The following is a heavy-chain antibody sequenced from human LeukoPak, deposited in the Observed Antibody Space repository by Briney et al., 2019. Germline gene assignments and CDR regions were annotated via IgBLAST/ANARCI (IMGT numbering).Heavy chain of an antibody. V-gene: IGHV3-48*01. D-gene: IGHD6-13*01. J-gene: IGHJ6*03. CDR2: ISSSSSTI. CDR3: AKGSYDSSSWYSPPVVGYMDV. CDR1: GFTFSSYS. Sequence: PGGSLRLSCAASGFTFSSYSMNWVRQAPGKGLEWVSYISSSSSTIYYADSVKGRFTISRDNSKNTLYLQMNSLRAEDTAVYYCAKGSYDSSSWYSPPVVGYMDVWGKGTTVTISS.